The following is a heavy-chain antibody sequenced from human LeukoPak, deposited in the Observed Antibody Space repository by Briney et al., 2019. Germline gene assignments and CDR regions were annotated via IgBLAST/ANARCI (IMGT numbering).Heavy chain of an antibody. CDR2: MNPNSGNT. Sequence: ASVKVSCKASGYTFTSYDINWVRQATGQGLEWMGWMNPNSGNTGYAQKFQGRVTMTRNTSISTAYMELTTLTSDDTAVYYCARGGYSRGIDYWGQGTLVTVSS. J-gene: IGHJ4*02. V-gene: IGHV1-8*01. D-gene: IGHD5-12*01. CDR1: GYTFTSYD. CDR3: ARGGYSRGIDY.